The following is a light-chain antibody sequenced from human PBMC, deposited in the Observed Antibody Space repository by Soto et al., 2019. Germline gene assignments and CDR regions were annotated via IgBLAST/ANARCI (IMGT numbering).Light chain of an antibody. Sequence: QSVLTQPASVSGSPGQSITISCTGTSSDVGHYNFVSWYQQHPGKAPKMMIFEVNKRPSGVSNRFAGSKSGNTASLTISGLQAEDEAAYFCFSYAASSTYVFRTGTKVTVL. CDR3: FSYAASSTYV. CDR1: SSDVGHYNF. CDR2: EVN. J-gene: IGLJ1*01. V-gene: IGLV2-23*02.